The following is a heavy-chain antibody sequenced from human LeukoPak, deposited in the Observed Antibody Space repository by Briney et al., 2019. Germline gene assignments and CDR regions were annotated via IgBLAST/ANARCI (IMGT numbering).Heavy chain of an antibody. J-gene: IGHJ6*03. Sequence: GASVKVSCKASGYTFTGHYIHWVRPAPGQGLEWKGWINPNSGGTSYAQKFQGRVTMTRDTSISTAYMDLNRLRSDDTAVYYCARVVAVTGTPVYYMDVWGKGTTVTVSS. CDR3: ARVVAVTGTPVYYMDV. CDR2: INPNSGGT. CDR1: GYTFTGHY. V-gene: IGHV1-2*02. D-gene: IGHD6-19*01.